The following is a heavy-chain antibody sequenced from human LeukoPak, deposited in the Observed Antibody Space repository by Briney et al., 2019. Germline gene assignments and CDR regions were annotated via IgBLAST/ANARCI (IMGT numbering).Heavy chain of an antibody. CDR1: GYTFTGYY. CDR2: INPNSGGT. Sequence: ASVKVSCKASGYTFTGYYMHWVRQAPGQGLEWMGWINPNSGGTNYAQKFQGRATMTRDTSISTAYMELSRLRSDDTAVYYCAREGPVDTAMVRDYYYGMDVWGQGTTVTVSS. V-gene: IGHV1-2*02. J-gene: IGHJ6*02. CDR3: AREGPVDTAMVRDYYYGMDV. D-gene: IGHD5-18*01.